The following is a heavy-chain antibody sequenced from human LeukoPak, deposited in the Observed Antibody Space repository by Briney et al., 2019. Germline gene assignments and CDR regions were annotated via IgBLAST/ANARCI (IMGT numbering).Heavy chain of an antibody. Sequence: GGSLRLSCAASDFTFSNYWMHWVRQGPGKGLVWVSRINTDGISTAYADSVKGRFTISRDNAKNTLYLQMNSLRAEDTAVYYCARGHPLGHRGGDCYLDYWGQGALVTVSS. D-gene: IGHD2-21*01. J-gene: IGHJ4*02. CDR3: ARGHPLGHRGGDCYLDY. CDR1: DFTFSNYW. V-gene: IGHV3-74*01. CDR2: INTDGIST.